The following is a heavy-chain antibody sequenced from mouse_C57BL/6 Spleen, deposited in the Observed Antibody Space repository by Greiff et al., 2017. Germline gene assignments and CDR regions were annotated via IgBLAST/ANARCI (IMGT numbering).Heavy chain of an antibody. CDR3: ARDRWAYYSNYDYYAMDY. D-gene: IGHD2-5*01. V-gene: IGHV3-6*01. Sequence: QSGPGLVKPSQSLSLTCSVTGYSITSGYYWNWIRQFPGNKLEWMGYISYDGSNNSNPSLKNRISITRETSKNQFFLKLNSVTTEDTATYYCARDRWAYYSNYDYYAMDYWGQGTSVTVSS. CDR2: ISYDGSN. CDR1: GYSITSGYY. J-gene: IGHJ4*01.